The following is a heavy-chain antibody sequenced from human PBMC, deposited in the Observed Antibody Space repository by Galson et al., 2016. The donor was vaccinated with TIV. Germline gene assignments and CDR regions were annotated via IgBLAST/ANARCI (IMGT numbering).Heavy chain of an antibody. V-gene: IGHV4-34*01. Sequence: SETLSLTCGVYGGSVSGYYWGWFRQPPGKGLEWIGEINHFRSSNYNPSLKSRLTISIDTPKKQFSLSLRSVTAADSALYFCARWYGSSFDKWGQGIRVTVSS. J-gene: IGHJ5*02. CDR1: GGSVSGYY. CDR3: ARWYGSSFDK. CDR2: INHFRSS. D-gene: IGHD6-6*01.